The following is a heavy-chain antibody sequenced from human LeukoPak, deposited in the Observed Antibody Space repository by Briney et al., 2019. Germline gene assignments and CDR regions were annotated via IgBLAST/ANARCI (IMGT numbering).Heavy chain of an antibody. Sequence: SETLSLTCTVSGGSISSYYWGWIRQPPGKGLEWIGYISHSGSTNYNPSLKSRVTISVDTSKNQFPLKLSSVTAADTAVYYCARMPPVGGSYVYWGQGTLVTVSS. V-gene: IGHV4-59*01. D-gene: IGHD1-26*01. CDR1: GGSISSYY. CDR2: ISHSGST. J-gene: IGHJ4*02. CDR3: ARMPPVGGSYVY.